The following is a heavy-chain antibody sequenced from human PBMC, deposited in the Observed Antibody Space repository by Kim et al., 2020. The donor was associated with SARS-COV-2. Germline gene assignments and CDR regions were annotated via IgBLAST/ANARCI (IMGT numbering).Heavy chain of an antibody. J-gene: IGHJ4*02. D-gene: IGHD6-19*01. CDR1: GGSFSGYY. CDR3: ARGAWLVRPFDY. Sequence: SETLSLTCAVYGGSFSGYYWSWIRQPPGKGLEWIGEINHSGSTNYNPSLKSRVTISVDTSKNQFSLKLSSVTAADTAVYYCARGAWLVRPFDYWGQGTLVTVSS. CDR2: INHSGST. V-gene: IGHV4-34*01.